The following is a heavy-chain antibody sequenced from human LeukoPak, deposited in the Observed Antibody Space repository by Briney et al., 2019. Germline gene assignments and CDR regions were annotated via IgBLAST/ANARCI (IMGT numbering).Heavy chain of an antibody. CDR3: ARAGNYYDSSGYSTFDY. J-gene: IGHJ4*02. CDR2: IIPILGIA. CDR1: GGTFSSYA. Sequence: SVKVSCKASGGTFSSYAISWVRQAPGQGLEWMGRIIPILGIANYAQKFQGRVTITADKSTSTAYMELSSLRSEDTAVYYCARAGNYYDSSGYSTFDYWGQGTLVTVSS. D-gene: IGHD3-22*01. V-gene: IGHV1-69*04.